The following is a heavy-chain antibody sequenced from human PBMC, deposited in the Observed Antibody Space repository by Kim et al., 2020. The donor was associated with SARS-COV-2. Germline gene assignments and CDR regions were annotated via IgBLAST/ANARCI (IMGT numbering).Heavy chain of an antibody. V-gene: IGHV4-4*07. CDR2: T. Sequence: TNYNPPRKCRVTLSLDTSKKEFSLKLSAVTAADSAVYYCATGSSWLTEFDYWGQGTLVTVSS. J-gene: IGHJ4*02. D-gene: IGHD2-2*01. CDR3: ATGSSWLTEFDY.